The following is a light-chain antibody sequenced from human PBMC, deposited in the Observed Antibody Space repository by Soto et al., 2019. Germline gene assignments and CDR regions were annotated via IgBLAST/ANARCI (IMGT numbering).Light chain of an antibody. CDR3: QQFGSSPWT. V-gene: IGKV3-20*01. J-gene: IGKJ1*01. Sequence: EIMLTQSPGTLSLSPGERATLSCRASQSISNTYLVWYQQKPGQAPRLLIYGASSRASGIPDRFSGSGSGTDFTLTINRLEPEVFALYYCQQFGSSPWTFGQGTKVEIK. CDR2: GAS. CDR1: QSISNTY.